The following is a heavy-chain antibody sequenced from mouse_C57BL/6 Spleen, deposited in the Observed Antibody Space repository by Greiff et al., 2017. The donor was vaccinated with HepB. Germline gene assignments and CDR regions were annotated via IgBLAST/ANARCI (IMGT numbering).Heavy chain of an antibody. CDR1: GYTFTSYW. Sequence: VQLQQPGAELVKPGASVKMSCKASGYTFTSYWITWVKQRPGQGLEWIGDIYPGSGSTNYNEKFKSKATLTVDTSSSTAYMQLSSLTSEDSAVYYCARDGLYYGSSYGYFDVWGTGTTVTVSS. CDR2: IYPGSGST. V-gene: IGHV1-55*01. D-gene: IGHD1-1*01. CDR3: ARDGLYYGSSYGYFDV. J-gene: IGHJ1*03.